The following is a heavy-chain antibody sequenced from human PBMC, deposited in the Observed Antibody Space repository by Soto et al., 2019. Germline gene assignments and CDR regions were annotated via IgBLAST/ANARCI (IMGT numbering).Heavy chain of an antibody. CDR3: ARVGDIVVVVAAPYYYYYGMDV. CDR1: GYTFTSYG. D-gene: IGHD2-15*01. V-gene: IGHV1-18*01. CDR2: ISAYNGNT. Sequence: ASVKVSCKASGYTFTSYGISWVRQAPGQGLEWMGWISAYNGNTNYAQKLQGRVTMTTDTSTSTAYMELRSLRSDDTAVYYCARVGDIVVVVAAPYYYYYGMDVWGQGTTVTVSS. J-gene: IGHJ6*02.